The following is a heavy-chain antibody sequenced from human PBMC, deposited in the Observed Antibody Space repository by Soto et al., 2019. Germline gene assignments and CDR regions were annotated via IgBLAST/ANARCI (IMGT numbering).Heavy chain of an antibody. V-gene: IGHV4-39*01. CDR1: NALVGSGTYT. Sequence: SETLCLTCTVSNALVGSGTYTWGWIRQPPGKGLEWIGSIYNSGRTYYNPSLNSRVTVSVDTSKNQFSLKVTSVTAADTAVYYCARLNGYCISSSCHGHYAMDVWGQGTTVTVS. J-gene: IGHJ6*02. CDR2: IYNSGRT. D-gene: IGHD2-2*01. CDR3: ARLNGYCISSSCHGHYAMDV.